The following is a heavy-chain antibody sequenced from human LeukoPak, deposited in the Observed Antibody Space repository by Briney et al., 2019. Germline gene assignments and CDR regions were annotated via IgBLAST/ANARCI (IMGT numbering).Heavy chain of an antibody. Sequence: PGGSLRLSCAASGFTFSSYGVHWVRQAPGKGLEWVAVISYHGTNKYYADSVKGRFTISRDNSKNTLYLQMNSLKKEDTAVYYCARVAVGDIDYWGQGTLVTVSS. CDR2: ISYHGTNK. D-gene: IGHD3-3*01. CDR3: ARVAVGDIDY. CDR1: GFTFSSYG. J-gene: IGHJ4*02. V-gene: IGHV3-30*03.